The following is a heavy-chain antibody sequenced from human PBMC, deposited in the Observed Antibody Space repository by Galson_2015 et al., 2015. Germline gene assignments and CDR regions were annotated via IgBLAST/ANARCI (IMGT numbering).Heavy chain of an antibody. V-gene: IGHV3-48*03. D-gene: IGHD5-12*01. J-gene: IGHJ4*02. Sequence: SLRLSCAASGFTFSTYEMTWVRQAPGKGLEWVSYISSSGSTIYYADSVKGRFTISRDNAKNSLYLQMNSLRAEDTAVYYCAREGNVNLVATFNSYFDYWGQGTLVTVSS. CDR2: ISSSGSTI. CDR3: AREGNVNLVATFNSYFDY. CDR1: GFTFSTYE.